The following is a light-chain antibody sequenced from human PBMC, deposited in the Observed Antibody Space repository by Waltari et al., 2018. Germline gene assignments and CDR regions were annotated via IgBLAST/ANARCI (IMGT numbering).Light chain of an antibody. V-gene: IGLV1-47*01. Sequence: QSVLTQPPSASGTPGQRVTNSCSGSSSNNGSNFVCWYQHLPGTAPKLLIYRNNQRPSGVPDRFSGSKSGTSASLAISGLRSEDEADYYCAAWDDSLTVRFGGGTKLTVL. CDR2: RNN. CDR1: SSNNGSNF. CDR3: AAWDDSLTVR. J-gene: IGLJ3*02.